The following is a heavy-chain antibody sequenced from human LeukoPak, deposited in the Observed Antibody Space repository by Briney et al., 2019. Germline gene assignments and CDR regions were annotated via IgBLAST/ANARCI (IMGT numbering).Heavy chain of an antibody. CDR3: AKGSNSSGWYLSSYYYYGMNV. J-gene: IGHJ6*02. Sequence: PGGSLRLSCAASGFTISSYAMSWVRQATGKGLEWVSASSGSGGSTYYADSVKGRFTISRDNSKNTLYLQMNSLRAEDTAVYYCAKGSNSSGWYLSSYYYYGMNVWGQGTTVTVSS. D-gene: IGHD6-19*01. V-gene: IGHV3-23*01. CDR2: SSGSGGST. CDR1: GFTISSYA.